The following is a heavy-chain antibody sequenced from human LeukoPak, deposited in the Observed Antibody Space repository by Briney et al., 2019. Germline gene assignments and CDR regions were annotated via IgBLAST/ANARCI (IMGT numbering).Heavy chain of an antibody. D-gene: IGHD3-9*01. Sequence: GGSLRLSCAASGFTFSSYAMSWVRQAPGKGLEWVSAISGSGGSTYYTDSVKGRFTISRDNSKNTLYLQVNSLRAEDTAVYYCAKVHYYDILTAEFDYWGQGTLVTISS. V-gene: IGHV3-23*01. CDR3: AKVHYYDILTAEFDY. CDR1: GFTFSSYA. J-gene: IGHJ4*02. CDR2: ISGSGGST.